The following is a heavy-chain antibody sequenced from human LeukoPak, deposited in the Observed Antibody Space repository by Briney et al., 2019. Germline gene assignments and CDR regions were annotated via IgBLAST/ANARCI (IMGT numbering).Heavy chain of an antibody. Sequence: GGSLRLSCAASGFTSSSYSMNWVRQAPGKGLEWVSYSSSSGSTIYYADSVKGRFTISRDNAKNSLYLQMNSLRAEDTAAYYCARADRITMVRGVPKTGFDPWGQGTLVTVSS. CDR3: ARADRITMVRGVPKTGFDP. CDR2: SSSSGSTI. V-gene: IGHV3-48*04. J-gene: IGHJ5*02. CDR1: GFTSSSYS. D-gene: IGHD3-10*01.